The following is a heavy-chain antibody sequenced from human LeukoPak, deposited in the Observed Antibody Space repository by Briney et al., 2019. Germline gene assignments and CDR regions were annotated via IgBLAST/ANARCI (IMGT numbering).Heavy chain of an antibody. CDR2: SSTSGSTI. CDR1: GFTFSDFH. V-gene: IGHV3-11*01. CDR3: ARERADALDI. J-gene: IGHJ3*02. Sequence: KPGGSLRLSCAASGFTFSDFHMCWIRQAPGKGMEWVSFSSTSGSTIFYADSVKGRFTISRDNAKNSLYLQMNSLRAEDTAVYYCARERADALDIWGPGTMVTVSS.